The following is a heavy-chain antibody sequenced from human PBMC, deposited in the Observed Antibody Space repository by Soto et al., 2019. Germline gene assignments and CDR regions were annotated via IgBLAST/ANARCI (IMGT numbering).Heavy chain of an antibody. CDR2: INPNSGGT. Sequence: ASVKVSCKASGYTFTGYYMHWVRQAPGQGLEWMGWINPNSGGTNYSQKFQGRVTITRDTSASTACMELRSLRSDDTAVYYCARDRGSYALDYWGQGTLVTVS. V-gene: IGHV1-2*02. D-gene: IGHD1-26*01. CDR1: GYTFTGYY. CDR3: ARDRGSYALDY. J-gene: IGHJ4*02.